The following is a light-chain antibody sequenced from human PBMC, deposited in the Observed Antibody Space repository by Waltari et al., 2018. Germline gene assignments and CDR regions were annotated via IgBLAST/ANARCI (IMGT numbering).Light chain of an antibody. CDR2: AAS. V-gene: IGKV3-11*01. J-gene: IGKJ4*01. Sequence: ELVLTQSPATLSLSPGERATLSCRASQSVSSYLAWYPQKPGQAPRLLIDAASNRATGIPARFSGSGSGTDFTLTISSLEPEDFAVYYCQQRSNWPLTCGGGTKVEIK. CDR1: QSVSSY. CDR3: QQRSNWPLT.